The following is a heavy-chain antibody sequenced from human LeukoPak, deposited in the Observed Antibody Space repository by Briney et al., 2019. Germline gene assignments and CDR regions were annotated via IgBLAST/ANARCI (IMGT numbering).Heavy chain of an antibody. CDR3: ARDLGELYYYYYMDV. D-gene: IGHD3-10*01. V-gene: IGHV1-2*02. CDR2: TNPNSGGT. Sequence: ASVKVSCKASGYTFTGYYMHWVRQAHGQGLEWMGWTNPNSGGTNYAQKFQGRVTMTRDTSISTAYMELSRLRSDDTAVYYCARDLGELYYYYYMDVWGKGTTVTISS. J-gene: IGHJ6*03. CDR1: GYTFTGYY.